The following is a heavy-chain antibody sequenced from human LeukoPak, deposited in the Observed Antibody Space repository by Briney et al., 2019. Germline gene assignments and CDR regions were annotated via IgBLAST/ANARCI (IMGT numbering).Heavy chain of an antibody. V-gene: IGHV3-30*18. CDR2: ISYDGSNK. D-gene: IGHD3-10*01. Sequence: GGSLRLSCAASGFTFSSYGMHWVRQAPGKGLEWVAVISYDGSNKYYADSVKGRFTISRDNSKNTLYLQMNSLRAEDTAVYYCAKDQGNTMVRGVISFDYWGQGTLVTVSS. CDR3: AKDQGNTMVRGVISFDY. CDR1: GFTFSSYG. J-gene: IGHJ4*02.